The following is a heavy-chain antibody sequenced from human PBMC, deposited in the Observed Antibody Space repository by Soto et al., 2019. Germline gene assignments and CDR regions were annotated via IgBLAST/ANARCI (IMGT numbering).Heavy chain of an antibody. CDR2: IGPNPANT. D-gene: IGHD2-2*01. V-gene: IGHV3-23*01. CDR1: GFPFSATG. J-gene: IGHJ4*02. CDR3: TSARYCSRDACPAAE. Sequence: EVQLLESGGGLVQPGGSLRLSCAASGFPFSATGMLWVRQPPGGGLEWVSAIGPNPANTNYADSVKGRFTISTDNSKSPVLLQMANLRAEDTALYYCTSARYCSRDACPAAEWGQGTLITVSS.